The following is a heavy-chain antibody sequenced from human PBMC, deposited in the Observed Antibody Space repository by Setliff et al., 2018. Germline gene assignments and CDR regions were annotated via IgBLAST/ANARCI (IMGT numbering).Heavy chain of an antibody. CDR2: IYYSGST. CDR3: ARDHGRITMARGVL. D-gene: IGHD3-10*01. V-gene: IGHV4-59*11. CDR1: GGSISSHY. Sequence: SETLSLTCTVSGGSISSHYWSWIRQPPGKGLELIGSIYYSGSTNYNPSLKSRVTISVDTSKNQFSLRLTPVTAADTAIYYCARDHGRITMARGVLWGQGTLVT. J-gene: IGHJ4*02.